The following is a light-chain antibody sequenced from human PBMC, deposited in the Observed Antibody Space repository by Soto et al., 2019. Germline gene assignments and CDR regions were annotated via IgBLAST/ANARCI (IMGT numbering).Light chain of an antibody. Sequence: QSALTQPASVSGSPGQSITISCTGTSSDLGHYDLVSWNKKHPDKAPPLMIYKCTKRPSGVSGRFSGSKSGNTASLTISGLQAEDEADYYCCSYAGTNTYVFGLGTKLTVL. CDR1: SSDLGHYDL. CDR2: KCT. V-gene: IGLV2-23*01. CDR3: CSYAGTNTYV. J-gene: IGLJ1*01.